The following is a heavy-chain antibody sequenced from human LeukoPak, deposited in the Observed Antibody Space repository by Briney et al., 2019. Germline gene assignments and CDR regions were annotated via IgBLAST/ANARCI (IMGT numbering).Heavy chain of an antibody. Sequence: ASVKVSCKASGYTFTGYYMHWVRQAPGQGLEWMGWINPNSGGTNYAQTFQGRVTMTRDTSISTVYMELRRLRSDDTAVYYCAREMNGIFGVVNNFDYWGQGTLVTVSS. CDR1: GYTFTGYY. D-gene: IGHD3-3*01. CDR2: INPNSGGT. J-gene: IGHJ4*02. V-gene: IGHV1-2*02. CDR3: AREMNGIFGVVNNFDY.